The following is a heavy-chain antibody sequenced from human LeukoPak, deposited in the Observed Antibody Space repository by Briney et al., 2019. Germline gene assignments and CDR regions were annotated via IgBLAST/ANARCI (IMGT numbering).Heavy chain of an antibody. CDR2: INPSSGGT. CDR1: GYTFSDYY. Sequence: ASVKVSCKPSGYTFSDYYIHWVLQAPGQGLEWMGWINPSSGGTNYAQKFQDRVTVTRDTSISTAYMELYSLRSDDTAVYYFAHRISCWSWGQGTLVTVSS. CDR3: AHRISCWS. V-gene: IGHV1-2*02. J-gene: IGHJ5*02. D-gene: IGHD6-13*01.